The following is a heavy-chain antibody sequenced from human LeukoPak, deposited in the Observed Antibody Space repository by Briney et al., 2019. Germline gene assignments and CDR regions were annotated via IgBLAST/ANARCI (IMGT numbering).Heavy chain of an antibody. J-gene: IGHJ6*02. CDR2: ISYDGSNK. D-gene: IGHD4-17*01. V-gene: IGHV3-30-3*01. Sequence: GGSLRLSCAASGFTFSSYAMHWVRQAPGKGLEWVAVISYDGSNKYYADSVKGRFTISRDNAKNSLYLQMNSLRDDDTAVYYCAREANYDDPYYYGMDVWGQGTTVTVSS. CDR3: AREANYDDPYYYGMDV. CDR1: GFTFSSYA.